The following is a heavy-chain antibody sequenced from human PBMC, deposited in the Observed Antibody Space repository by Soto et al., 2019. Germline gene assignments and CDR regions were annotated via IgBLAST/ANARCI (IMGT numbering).Heavy chain of an antibody. V-gene: IGHV1-69*13. CDR1: GGTFSSYA. D-gene: IGHD2-8*01. CDR2: IIPIFGTA. CDR3: ARVDGVYAIQGWLDP. Sequence: ASVKVSCKASGGTFSSYAISWVRQAPGQGLEWMGGIIPIFGTANYAQKFQGRVTITADESTSTAYMELSSLRSEDTAVYYCARVDGVYAIQGWLDPWGQGTLVTVSS. J-gene: IGHJ5*02.